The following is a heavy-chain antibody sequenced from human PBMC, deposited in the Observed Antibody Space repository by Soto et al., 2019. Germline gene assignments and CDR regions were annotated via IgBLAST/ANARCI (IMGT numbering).Heavy chain of an antibody. CDR1: GYTFSAYT. J-gene: IGHJ3*02. CDR2: INAGSGNT. V-gene: IGHV1-3*01. CDR3: ARDTETLGPRANDALDI. Sequence: ASEKLCCKATGYTFSAYTMNWVRQDPGQILEWMGWINAGSGNTKYSQNFQGRVRITRDTSASTVYLELTALTSEDTAVYYCARDTETLGPRANDALDIWGQGTMVTVSS. D-gene: IGHD3-3*02.